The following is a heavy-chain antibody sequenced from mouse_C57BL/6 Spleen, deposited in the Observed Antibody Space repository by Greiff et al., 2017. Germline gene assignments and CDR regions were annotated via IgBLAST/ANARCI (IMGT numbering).Heavy chain of an antibody. J-gene: IGHJ4*01. CDR3: AREKFLVTTKNYAMDY. Sequence: VQLVESGAELVRPGTSVKVSCKASGYAFTNYLIEWVKQRPGQGLEWIGVINPGSGGTNYNEKFKGKATLTADKSSSTAYMQLSSLTSEDSAVYYCAREKFLVTTKNYAMDYWGQGTSVTVSS. CDR2: INPGSGGT. CDR1: GYAFTNYL. D-gene: IGHD2-2*01. V-gene: IGHV1-54*01.